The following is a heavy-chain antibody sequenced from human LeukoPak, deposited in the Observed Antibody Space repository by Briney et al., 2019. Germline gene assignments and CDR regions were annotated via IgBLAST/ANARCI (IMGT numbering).Heavy chain of an antibody. V-gene: IGHV4-38-2*02. Sequence: SETLSLTCTVSGYSISSGYYWGWIRQPPGKGLEWIGSIYYSGSTYYNPSLKSRVTISVDTSKNQFSLKLSSVTAADTAVYYCARDHIYGGTYYWGQGTLVTVSS. J-gene: IGHJ4*02. D-gene: IGHD4-23*01. CDR2: IYYSGST. CDR3: ARDHIYGGTYY. CDR1: GYSISSGYY.